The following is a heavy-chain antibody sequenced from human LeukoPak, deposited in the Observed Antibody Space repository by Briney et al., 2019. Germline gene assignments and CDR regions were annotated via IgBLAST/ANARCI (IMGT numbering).Heavy chain of an antibody. CDR1: GYTFTSYD. CDR3: ARAGAVVDNWFDP. Sequence: ASVKVSCKASGYTFTSYDINWVRQATGQGLEWMGWINPNSGGTNYAQKFQGRVTMTRDTSISTAYMELSRLRSDDTAVYYCARAGAVVDNWFDPWGQGTLVTVSS. J-gene: IGHJ5*02. CDR2: INPNSGGT. V-gene: IGHV1-2*02. D-gene: IGHD2-15*01.